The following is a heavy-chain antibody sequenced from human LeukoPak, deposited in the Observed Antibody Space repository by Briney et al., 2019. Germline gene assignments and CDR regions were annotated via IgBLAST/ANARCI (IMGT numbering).Heavy chain of an antibody. J-gene: IGHJ4*02. Sequence: GGSLRLSCAASGFTFRDYGMHWVRQAPGKGLEWVAFIRSDTSNKYYADSVKGRFAISRDNSKNIMYLQMNSLSADDTALYYCAKDATSLAVAGVYSDFWGQGTLVIVSS. CDR1: GFTFRDYG. CDR3: AKDATSLAVAGVYSDF. D-gene: IGHD6-19*01. V-gene: IGHV3-30*02. CDR2: IRSDTSNK.